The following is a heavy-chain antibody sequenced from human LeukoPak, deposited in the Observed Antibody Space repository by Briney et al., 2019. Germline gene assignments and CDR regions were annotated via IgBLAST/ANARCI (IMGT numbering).Heavy chain of an antibody. V-gene: IGHV1-69*13. CDR1: GYTFTSYG. Sequence: ASVKVSCKASGYTFTSYGISWVRQAPGQGLEWMGGIIPIFGTANYAQKFQGRVTITADESTSTAYMELSSLRSEDTAVYYCARNDYYDSSGYPPPYFDYWGQGTLVTVSS. CDR2: IIPIFGTA. D-gene: IGHD3-22*01. J-gene: IGHJ4*02. CDR3: ARNDYYDSSGYPPPYFDY.